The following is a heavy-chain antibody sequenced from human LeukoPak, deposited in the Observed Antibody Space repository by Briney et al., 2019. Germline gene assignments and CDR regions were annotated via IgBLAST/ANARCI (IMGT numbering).Heavy chain of an antibody. CDR1: GDSISSSSFF. CDR3: ATQGWFDP. V-gene: IGHV4-39*07. CDR2: IHDSGST. J-gene: IGHJ5*02. Sequence: PSETLSLTCTVSGDSISSSSFFWGWLRQPPGKGLEWIGSIHDSGSTYYNQTLKSRLTISVDTSKNQFSLRLSSVTAADTAVYYCATQGWFDPWGQGTLVTVSS.